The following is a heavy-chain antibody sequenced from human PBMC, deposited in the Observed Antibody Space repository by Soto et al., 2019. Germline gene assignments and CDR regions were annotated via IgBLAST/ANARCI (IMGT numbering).Heavy chain of an antibody. Sequence: PSETLSLTCAVYGRSFSGYYWSWIRQPPGKGLEWIGEINHSGSTNYNPSLKSRVTISVDTSKNQFSLKLSSVTAADTAVYYCARGWISTDHRTGYSRSWQHYLDYWGQGTLVTVSS. CDR2: INHSGST. CDR1: GRSFSGYY. J-gene: IGHJ4*02. V-gene: IGHV4-34*01. CDR3: ARGWISTDHRTGYSRSWQHYLDY. D-gene: IGHD6-13*01.